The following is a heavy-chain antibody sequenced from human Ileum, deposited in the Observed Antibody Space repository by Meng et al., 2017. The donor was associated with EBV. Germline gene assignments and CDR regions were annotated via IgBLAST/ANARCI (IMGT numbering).Heavy chain of an antibody. Sequence: QVELQESGPGLVKPSGTLSLTCAVSGGSISSSNWWSWVRQPPGKGLEWIGEIYHSGSTNYNPSLKSRVTMSVDKSKNQFSLNLSSVTAADTAVYYCARVGQWLPIDYWGQGTLVTVSS. CDR2: IYHSGST. V-gene: IGHV4-4*02. CDR1: GGSISSSNW. J-gene: IGHJ4*02. D-gene: IGHD6-19*01. CDR3: ARVGQWLPIDY.